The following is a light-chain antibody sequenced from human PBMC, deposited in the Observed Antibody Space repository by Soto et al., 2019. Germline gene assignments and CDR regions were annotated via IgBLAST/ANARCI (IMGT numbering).Light chain of an antibody. V-gene: IGKV3-20*01. Sequence: IVLAPCRESLSISAGAGSSKKCRASQSVSSSYLAWYQQKPGQAPRLLIYGASSRATGIPDRFSGSGCGTDITLASSILVPEDLAVYYWRQYGRLPRTCGQGTKVDIK. J-gene: IGKJ1*01. CDR3: RQYGRLPRT. CDR1: QSVSSSY. CDR2: GAS.